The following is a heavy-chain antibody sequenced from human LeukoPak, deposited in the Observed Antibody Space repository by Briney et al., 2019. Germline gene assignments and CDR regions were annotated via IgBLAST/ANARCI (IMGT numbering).Heavy chain of an antibody. CDR2: IKPDGSNT. Sequence: GGSLRLSCAASGFTFSTFSMHWVRQAPGKGLVWVSYIKPDGSNTAYADSVKGRFTISRDNSKNTLYLQMNSLRAEDTAVYYCARAQAGLDYWGQGTLVTVSS. V-gene: IGHV3-74*01. CDR3: ARAQAGLDY. J-gene: IGHJ4*02. CDR1: GFTFSTFS. D-gene: IGHD6-19*01.